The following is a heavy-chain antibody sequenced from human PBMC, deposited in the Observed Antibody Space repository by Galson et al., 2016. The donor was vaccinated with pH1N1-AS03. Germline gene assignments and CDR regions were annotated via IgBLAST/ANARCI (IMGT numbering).Heavy chain of an antibody. J-gene: IGHJ6*02. CDR2: IIPTYGTS. CDR1: GDTFSGYG. V-gene: IGHV1-69*13. Sequence: SVKVSCKASGDTFSGYGITWVRQAPGQGLEWMGGIIPTYGTSNYAQKFQGRVTITADESTSTTYMDLSGLRSEDTAVYFCARRRLDPFRGASGWYFYFYGVDVWGQGTTVTVSS. CDR3: ARRRLDPFRGASGWYFYFYGVDV. D-gene: IGHD6-25*01.